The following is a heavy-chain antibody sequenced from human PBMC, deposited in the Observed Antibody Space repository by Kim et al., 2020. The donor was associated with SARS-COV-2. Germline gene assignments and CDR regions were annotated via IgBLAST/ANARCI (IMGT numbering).Heavy chain of an antibody. V-gene: IGHV3-30*04. Sequence: GGSLRLSCAASGFTFSSYAMHWVRQAPGKGLEWVAVISYDGSNKYYADSVKGRFTISRDNSKNTLYLQMNSLRAEDTAVYYCARDPQFMITFGGVIVANLDYWGQGTLVTVSS. CDR2: ISYDGSNK. CDR1: GFTFSSYA. CDR3: ARDPQFMITFGGVIVANLDY. D-gene: IGHD3-16*02. J-gene: IGHJ4*02.